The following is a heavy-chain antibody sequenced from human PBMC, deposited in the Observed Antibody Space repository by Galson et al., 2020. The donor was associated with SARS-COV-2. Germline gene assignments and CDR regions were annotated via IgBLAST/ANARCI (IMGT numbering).Heavy chain of an antibody. V-gene: IGHV4-34*01. CDR3: ARGSVVVVPSPILGLGPNFYSYVMDV. CDR1: GGSFGSYY. Sequence: ETSETLSLTCAVFGGSFGSYYWTWIRQPPGKGLEWIGEINHRGGTNCDPSLKSRVTISVDTSKNQFSLKLRSVTAADTALYYCARGSVVVVPSPILGLGPNFYSYVMDVWGQGTTVTVSS. J-gene: IGHJ6*02. CDR2: INHRGGT. D-gene: IGHD2-2*01.